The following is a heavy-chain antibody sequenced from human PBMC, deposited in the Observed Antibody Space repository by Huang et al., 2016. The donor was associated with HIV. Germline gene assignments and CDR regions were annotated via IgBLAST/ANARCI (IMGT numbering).Heavy chain of an antibody. J-gene: IGHJ4*02. CDR3: AKDLTYTFGRHFDY. CDR2: IRYDGNNY. V-gene: IGHV3-30*02. CDR1: GFTFGCFG. D-gene: IGHD3-3*01. Sequence: QVQLVESGGGVVQPGGSLRLSCTVSGFTFGCFGMHWVRQAPGKGLEGVAFIRYDGNNYYYADSVRGRFTISRDNSKDTLYLQMNRLRPDDSAVYYCAKDLTYTFGRHFDYWGRGTLVTVSS.